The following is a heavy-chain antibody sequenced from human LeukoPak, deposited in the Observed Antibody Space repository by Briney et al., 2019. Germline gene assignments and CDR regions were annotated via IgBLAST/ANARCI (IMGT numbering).Heavy chain of an antibody. V-gene: IGHV3-53*01. CDR1: GFTVSSNY. J-gene: IGHJ6*02. CDR2: IYSGGST. Sequence: GGSLRLSCAASGFTVSSNYMSWVRQAPGKGLDWVSVIYSGGSTYYADSVKGRFTISRDNAKNSLYLQMNSLRAEDTAVYYCARCYYYYGMDVWGQGTTVTVSS. CDR3: ARCYYYYGMDV.